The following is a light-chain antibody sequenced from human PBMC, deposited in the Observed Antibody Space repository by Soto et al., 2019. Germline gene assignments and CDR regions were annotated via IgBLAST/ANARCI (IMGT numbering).Light chain of an antibody. CDR3: SSHTTYNPRV. Sequence: QSALTQPASVSGSPGQSIAISCTGTSSDVGRYDYVSWYQHHPGKAPKLILHEVSNRPSGVSDRFSGSKSGNTASLTISGLQADDEADYYCSSHTTYNPRVFGTGTKLTVL. V-gene: IGLV2-14*01. CDR1: SSDVGRYDY. J-gene: IGLJ1*01. CDR2: EVS.